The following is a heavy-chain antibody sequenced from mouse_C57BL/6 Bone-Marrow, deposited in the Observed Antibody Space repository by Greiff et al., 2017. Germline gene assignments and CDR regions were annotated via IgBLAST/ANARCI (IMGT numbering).Heavy chain of an antibody. D-gene: IGHD1-1*01. CDR1: GYTFTDYE. V-gene: IGHV1-15*01. CDR2: IDPETGGT. J-gene: IGHJ3*01. Sequence: VKLQQSGAELVRPGASVTLSCKASGYTFTDYEMHWVKQTPVHGLEWIGAIDPETGGTAYNQKFKGKAILTADKSSSTAYMELRSLTSEDSAVYYCTRHYGRSWFAYWGQGTLVTVSA. CDR3: TRHYGRSWFAY.